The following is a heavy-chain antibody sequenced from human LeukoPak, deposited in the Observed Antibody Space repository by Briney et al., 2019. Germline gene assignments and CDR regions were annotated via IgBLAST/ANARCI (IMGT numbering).Heavy chain of an antibody. J-gene: IGHJ4*02. CDR1: GFTFSRYE. CDR3: ARVHVAGTADYFDY. CDR2: ISSSGSTI. Sequence: PGGSLRLSCAASGFTFSRYEMNWVRQAPGKGLEWGSYISSSGSTIYYADSVKGRFTISRDNAKNSLYLQMNSLRAEDTAVYYCARVHVAGTADYFDYWGQGTLVTVSS. D-gene: IGHD6-19*01. V-gene: IGHV3-48*03.